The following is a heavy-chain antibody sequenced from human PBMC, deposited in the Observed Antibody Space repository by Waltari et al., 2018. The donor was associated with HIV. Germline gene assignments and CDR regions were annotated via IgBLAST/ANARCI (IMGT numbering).Heavy chain of an antibody. CDR2: IYYSGNT. Sequence: QLQLQESGPGLVKPSETLSLTCSVSGGSISGNRHYWGWIRQPPGKGLAAIGSIYYSGNTNYKSSLHSRVTMSLDRSKNLFSLNLRSVTAADTAVYYCARVSAWFHLEGGDVWGQGTTVTVSS. J-gene: IGHJ6*02. V-gene: IGHV4-39*01. CDR1: GGSISGNRHY. CDR3: ARVSAWFHLEGGDV. D-gene: IGHD3-3*01.